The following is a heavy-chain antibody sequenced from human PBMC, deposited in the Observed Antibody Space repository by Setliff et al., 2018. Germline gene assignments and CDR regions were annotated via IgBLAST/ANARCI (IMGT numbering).Heavy chain of an antibody. J-gene: IGHJ4*02. V-gene: IGHV3-23*01. Sequence: GGSLRLSCAASGFTFSSYVMSWVRQAPGKGLEWVSAISGSGSRTYYADSVRGLFTISRDNSKNALYLQMNSLRAEDTAVYYCVKDQGVGATTVDYWGQGTLVTVSS. CDR3: VKDQGVGATTVDY. CDR1: GFTFSSYV. D-gene: IGHD1-26*01. CDR2: ISGSGSRT.